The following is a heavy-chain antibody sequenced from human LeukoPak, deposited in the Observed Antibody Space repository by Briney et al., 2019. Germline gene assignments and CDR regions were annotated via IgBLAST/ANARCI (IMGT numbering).Heavy chain of an antibody. Sequence: PSETLSLTCTVSGGSIDTYYWSWIRQPPGKGLEWIGHNYASGSTNYNPSLKNRVTISVDTSKNQFSLKLTSVTAADTAVYTCARQEGYYDYMDVWGKGTTVTVSS. CDR3: ARQEGYYDYMDV. CDR2: NYASGST. V-gene: IGHV4-4*09. J-gene: IGHJ6*03. CDR1: GGSIDTYY.